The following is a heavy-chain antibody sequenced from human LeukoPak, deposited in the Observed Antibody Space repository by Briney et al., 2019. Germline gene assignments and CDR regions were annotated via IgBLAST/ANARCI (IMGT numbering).Heavy chain of an antibody. CDR3: ARDYIVPRAAVVTEY. CDR2: IKSKTDGGTT. CDR1: GFTFSNAW. J-gene: IGHJ4*02. Sequence: GGSLRLSCAASGFTFSNAWMSWVRQAPGKGLEWVGRIKSKTDGGTTDYAAPVKGRFTISRDDSKNTLYLQMNSLKTEDTAVYYCARDYIVPRAAVVTEYWGQGTLVTVSS. D-gene: IGHD6-13*01. V-gene: IGHV3-15*01.